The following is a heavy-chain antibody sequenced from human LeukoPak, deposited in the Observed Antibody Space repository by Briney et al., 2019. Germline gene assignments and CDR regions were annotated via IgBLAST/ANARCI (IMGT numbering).Heavy chain of an antibody. CDR3: AKEPGAREPYDS. V-gene: IGHV3-23*01. CDR2: INNGGGDT. CDR1: GFTFSKYG. J-gene: IGHJ4*02. D-gene: IGHD1-14*01. Sequence: GGSLRLSCAASGFTFSKYGMNWVRQAPGKGLEWVSAINNGGGDTWHADSVKGRFTISRDNSKNTLYLQMNSLRAEDTAVYYCAKEPGAREPYDSWGQGTMVTVSS.